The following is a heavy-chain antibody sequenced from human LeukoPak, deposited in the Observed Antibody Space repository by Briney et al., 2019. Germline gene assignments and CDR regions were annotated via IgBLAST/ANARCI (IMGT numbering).Heavy chain of an antibody. CDR2: IYPGDSDT. V-gene: IGHV5-51*01. J-gene: IGHJ4*02. CDR1: GYSFTTYW. CDR3: ARSNYYDSYTNY. Sequence: KPGESLKISCKGSGYSFTTYWIAWVRQMPGNGLEWMGIIYPGDSDTRYSPSFQGQVTISADKSISTAYLQWSSLKASDTAMYYCARSNYYDSYTNYWGQGTLVTVSS. D-gene: IGHD3-22*01.